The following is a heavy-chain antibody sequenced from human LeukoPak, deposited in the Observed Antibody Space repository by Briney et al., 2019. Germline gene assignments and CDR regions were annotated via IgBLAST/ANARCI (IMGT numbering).Heavy chain of an antibody. J-gene: IGHJ4*02. V-gene: IGHV3-30*03. CDR2: ISPDGNID. Sequence: PGGSLRLSCAASGFTFSSFGIHWVRQAPGKGLEWVAAISPDGNIDYYSDSVKGRFTVSRDNSKSMIYLQMNSLRGEDSAVYYCAGVNNFDDFWGQGTLVTVSS. CDR3: AGVNNFDDF. D-gene: IGHD1/OR15-1a*01. CDR1: GFTFSSFG.